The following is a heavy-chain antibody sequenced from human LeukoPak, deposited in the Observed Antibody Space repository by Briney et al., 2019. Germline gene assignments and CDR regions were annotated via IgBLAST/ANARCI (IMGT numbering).Heavy chain of an antibody. J-gene: IGHJ3*02. V-gene: IGHV4-59*08. CDR2: IFHSGST. CDR1: GGSINNYY. CDR3: ARYDLLPGSHDAFDI. Sequence: ETLSLTCTVSGGSINNYYWTWIRQPPGKGLEWIGYIFHSGSTHYNPSLQSRVTISLDTSKSHISLKLSSVTAADTAVYYCARYDLLPGSHDAFDIWGQGTMVTVSS. D-gene: IGHD3-9*01.